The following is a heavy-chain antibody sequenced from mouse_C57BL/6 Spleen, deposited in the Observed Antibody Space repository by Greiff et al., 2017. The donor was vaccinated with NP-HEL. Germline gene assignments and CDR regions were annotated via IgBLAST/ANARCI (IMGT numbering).Heavy chain of an antibody. Sequence: EVKLMESGGDLVKPGGSLKLSCAASGFTFSSYGMSWVRQTPDKRLEWVATISSGGSYTYYPDSVKGRFTISRDNAKNTLYLQMSSLKSEDTAMYYCARPYYDYDVSYYAMDYWGQGTSVTVSS. J-gene: IGHJ4*01. CDR1: GFTFSSYG. D-gene: IGHD2-4*01. V-gene: IGHV5-6*01. CDR2: ISSGGSYT. CDR3: ARPYYDYDVSYYAMDY.